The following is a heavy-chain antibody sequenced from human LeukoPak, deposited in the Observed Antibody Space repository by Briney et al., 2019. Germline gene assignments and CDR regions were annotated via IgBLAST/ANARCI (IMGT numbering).Heavy chain of an antibody. CDR2: INPNSGGT. J-gene: IGHJ6*03. CDR1: GYTFTGYY. D-gene: IGHD3-22*01. Sequence: SVKVSCKASGYTFTGYYMHWVRQAPGQGLEWMGWINPNSGGTNYAQKFQGRVTMTEDTSTDTAYMELSSLRSDDTAVYYCARLSYDSRIYNYYYYYMDVWGKGTTVTISS. CDR3: ARLSYDSRIYNYYYYYMDV. V-gene: IGHV1-2*02.